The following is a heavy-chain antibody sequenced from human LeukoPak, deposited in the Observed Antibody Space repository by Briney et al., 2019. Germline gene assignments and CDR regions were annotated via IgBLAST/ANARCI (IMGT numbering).Heavy chain of an antibody. J-gene: IGHJ4*02. CDR1: GGTFSSYA. CDR2: IIPILGTV. Sequence: EASVKVSCKASGGTFSSYAISWVRQAPGQGLEWMARIIPILGTVDYAQKFQGRVTITADKSTSTAYMELSSLRSEDTAVYYCARDVPRAVFDYWGQGTLVTVSS. D-gene: IGHD6-6*01. V-gene: IGHV1-69*04. CDR3: ARDVPRAVFDY.